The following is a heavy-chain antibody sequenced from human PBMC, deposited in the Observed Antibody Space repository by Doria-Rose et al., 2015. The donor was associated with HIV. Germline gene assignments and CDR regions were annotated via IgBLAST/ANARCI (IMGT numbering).Heavy chain of an antibody. CDR2: IFSDDER. D-gene: IGHD6-13*01. CDR1: GVSLSSPGMG. Sequence: QVTLKESGPVLVKPTETLTLTCTVSGVSLSSPGMGVSWIRQPPRKALEWLANIFSDDERSYKTSLKSRLTISRGTSRGQVVLTMTDMDPVDTATYYCARIKSSRWYHKYYFDFWGQGTLVIVSA. J-gene: IGHJ4*02. V-gene: IGHV2-26*01. CDR3: ARIKSSRWYHKYYFDF.